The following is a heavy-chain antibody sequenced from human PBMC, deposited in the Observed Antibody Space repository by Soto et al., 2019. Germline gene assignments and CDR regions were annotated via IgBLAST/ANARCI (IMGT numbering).Heavy chain of an antibody. CDR3: ARVPYSSGYYFDY. CDR1: GFTFSSYW. Sequence: GGSLRLSCAASGFTFSSYWMSWVRQAPGKGLEWVANIKQGGSEKYYVDSVKGRFTISRDNAKNSLYLQMNSLRVEDTAVYYCARVPYSSGYYFDYWGQGTLVTVSS. J-gene: IGHJ4*02. D-gene: IGHD3-22*01. CDR2: IKQGGSEK. V-gene: IGHV3-7*01.